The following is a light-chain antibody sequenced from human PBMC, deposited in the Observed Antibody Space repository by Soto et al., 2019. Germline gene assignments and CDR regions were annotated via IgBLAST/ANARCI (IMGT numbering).Light chain of an antibody. CDR2: RAS. J-gene: IGKJ4*01. Sequence: DIQMTQSPSFVSASVGDRVTITCRASQHITSWLAWYQQKPGKAPKLLINRASSLRSGVPSRFSGSGDGTDFILTISSLQPEDFATYYCQQSHSFPPTFGGGTKVEIK. CDR1: QHITSW. V-gene: IGKV1D-12*01. CDR3: QQSHSFPPT.